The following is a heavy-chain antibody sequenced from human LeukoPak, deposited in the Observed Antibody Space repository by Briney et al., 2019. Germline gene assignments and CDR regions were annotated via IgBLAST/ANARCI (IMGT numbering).Heavy chain of an antibody. D-gene: IGHD6-13*01. CDR2: IYPGDSDT. Sequence: VRXXPGXXXXXXXIIYPGDSDTRYSPSFQGQVTISADKSISTAYLQWSSLKASDTAMYYCARIGGIAADFDYWGQGTLVTVSS. CDR3: ARIGGIAADFDY. J-gene: IGHJ4*02. V-gene: IGHV5-51*01.